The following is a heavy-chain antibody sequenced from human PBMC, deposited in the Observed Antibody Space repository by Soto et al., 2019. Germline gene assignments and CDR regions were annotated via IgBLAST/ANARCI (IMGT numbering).Heavy chain of an antibody. CDR1: GDSVSSNSAA. Sequence: PSQTLSVTCAISGDSVSSNSAAWNWIRQSPSRGLEWLGRTYYRSKWYNDYAVSVKSRITINPDTSKNQFSLQLNSVTPEDTAVYYCARGKVWDDILTGYFPYYYYYGMDVWGQGTTVTVSS. D-gene: IGHD3-9*01. J-gene: IGHJ6*02. CDR2: TYYRSKWYN. CDR3: ARGKVWDDILTGYFPYYYYYGMDV. V-gene: IGHV6-1*01.